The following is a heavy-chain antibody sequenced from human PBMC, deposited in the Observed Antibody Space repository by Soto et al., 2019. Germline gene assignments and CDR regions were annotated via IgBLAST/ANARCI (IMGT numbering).Heavy chain of an antibody. CDR2: ISYDGSNK. CDR1: GFTFSSYG. J-gene: IGHJ6*02. Sequence: ESGGGVVQPGRSLRLSCAASGFTFSSYGMHWVRQAPGKGLEWVAVISYDGSNKYYADSVKGRFTISRDNSKNTPYLQMNSLRAEDTAVYYCAKDSSSYYYYYYGMDVWGQGTTVTVSS. V-gene: IGHV3-30*18. D-gene: IGHD6-13*01. CDR3: AKDSSSYYYYYYGMDV.